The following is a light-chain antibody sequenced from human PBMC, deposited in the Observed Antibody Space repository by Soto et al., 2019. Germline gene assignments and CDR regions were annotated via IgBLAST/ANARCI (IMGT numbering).Light chain of an antibody. CDR1: SSDVGSYNL. V-gene: IGLV2-14*02. CDR3: QSYASSLSANFV. J-gene: IGLJ1*01. CDR2: GNN. Sequence: QSALTQPASVSGSPGQSITISCTGTSSDVGSYNLVSWYQQHPGKAPKLLIYGNNNRPSGVPDRFSGSKSGTSASLAITGLRADDEADYYCQSYASSLSANFVFGTGTKVTVL.